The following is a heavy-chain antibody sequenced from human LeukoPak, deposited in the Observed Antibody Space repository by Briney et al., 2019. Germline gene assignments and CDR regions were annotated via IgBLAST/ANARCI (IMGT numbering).Heavy chain of an antibody. D-gene: IGHD2-2*01. CDR2: IYWDDDK. J-gene: IGHJ4*02. V-gene: IGHV2-5*02. Sequence: SGPTQVKPTQTLTLIYTLSDVSLTTSAVKVGWVGHPQGTALEWLALIYWDDDKRYSPSLKSRLTITKDTSKSQVVLAMTNMDPVDTATYYCARRLTSTAAFDFWGQGTLVTVSS. CDR3: ARRLTSTAAFDF. CDR1: DVSLTTSAVK.